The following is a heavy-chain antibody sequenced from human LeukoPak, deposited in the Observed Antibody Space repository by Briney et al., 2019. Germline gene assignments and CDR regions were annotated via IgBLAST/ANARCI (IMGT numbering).Heavy chain of an antibody. CDR2: IKGDEMTT. J-gene: IGHJ4*02. V-gene: IGHV3-74*01. D-gene: IGHD3-10*02. Sequence: GGSLRLSCAVSGFTFTTYWMHWVRQAPGKGLEWVSRIKGDEMTTNYADSVEGRFTISRDNTKNTVYLEINSLRAEDTAVYYCARGGLFAYYFDYWGQGTLVTVSS. CDR1: GFTFTTYW. CDR3: ARGGLFAYYFDY.